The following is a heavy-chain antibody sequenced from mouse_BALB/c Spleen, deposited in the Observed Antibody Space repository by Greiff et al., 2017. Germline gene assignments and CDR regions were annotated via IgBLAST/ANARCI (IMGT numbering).Heavy chain of an antibody. Sequence: EVQLVESGGGLVKLGGSLKLSCAASGFTFSSYYMSWVRQTPEKRLELVAAINSNGGSTYYPDTVKGRFTISRDNAKNTLYLQMSSLKSEDTALYYCARHRYDGYYFDYWGQGTTLTVSS. CDR3: ARHRYDGYYFDY. CDR1: GFTFSSYY. J-gene: IGHJ2*01. D-gene: IGHD2-14*01. V-gene: IGHV5-6-2*01. CDR2: INSNGGST.